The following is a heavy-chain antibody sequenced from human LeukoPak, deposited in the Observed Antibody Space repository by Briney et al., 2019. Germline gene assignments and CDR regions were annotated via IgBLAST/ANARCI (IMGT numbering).Heavy chain of an antibody. V-gene: IGHV3-53*01. D-gene: IGHD6-6*01. CDR2: IYSGGST. CDR3: ARAVPYYYYYYMDV. J-gene: IGHJ6*03. Sequence: GGSLRLSCAASGFTVSSNYMSWVRQAPGKGLEWVSVIYSGGSTYYADSVKGRFTISRDNSKNTLYLQMNSLRAEDTAVYYCARAVPYYYYYYMDVWGKGTTVTVSS. CDR1: GFTVSSNY.